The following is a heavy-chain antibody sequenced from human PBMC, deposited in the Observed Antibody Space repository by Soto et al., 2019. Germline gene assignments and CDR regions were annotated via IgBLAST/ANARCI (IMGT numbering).Heavy chain of an antibody. CDR1: GGSFSGYY. Sequence: PSETLSLTCAVYGGSFSGYYWSWIRQPPGKGLEWIGEINHSGSTNYNPSLKSRVTISVDTSKNQFSLKLSSVTAADTAVYYCARGYSYGKNYYYYSMDVWGQGTTVTDSS. D-gene: IGHD5-18*01. CDR2: INHSGST. CDR3: ARGYSYGKNYYYYSMDV. J-gene: IGHJ6*01. V-gene: IGHV4-34*01.